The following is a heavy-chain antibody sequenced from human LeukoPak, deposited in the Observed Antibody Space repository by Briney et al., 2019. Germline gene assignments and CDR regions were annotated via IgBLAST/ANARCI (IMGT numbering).Heavy chain of an antibody. J-gene: IGHJ4*02. CDR3: AKGDGSSWYEAYFDY. D-gene: IGHD6-13*01. CDR2: ISSSGGST. CDR1: GLIFGGSA. V-gene: IGHV3-23*01. Sequence: GGSLRLSCAASGLIFGGSAMHWVRQAPGKGLEWVSAISSSGGSTYYADSVKGRFSISRDNSKNTLYLQMNSLRAEDTAVYYCAKGDGSSWYEAYFDYWGQGTLVTVSS.